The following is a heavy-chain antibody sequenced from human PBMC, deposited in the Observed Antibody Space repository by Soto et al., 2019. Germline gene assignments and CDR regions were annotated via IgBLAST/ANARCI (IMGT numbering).Heavy chain of an antibody. Sequence: SVKVSCKASGGTFSSYAISWVRQAPGQGLEWMGGIIPIFGTANYAQKFQGRVTITADESTSTAYMELSSLRSEDTAVYYCARGGFSSSSRGTFDYWGQGPLVTVYS. J-gene: IGHJ4*02. D-gene: IGHD6-6*01. CDR1: GGTFSSYA. CDR2: IIPIFGTA. V-gene: IGHV1-69*13. CDR3: ARGGFSSSSRGTFDY.